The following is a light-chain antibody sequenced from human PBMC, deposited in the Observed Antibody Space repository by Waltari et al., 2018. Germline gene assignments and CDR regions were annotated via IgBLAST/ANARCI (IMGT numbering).Light chain of an antibody. Sequence: EVVLTQPTDTLSLSPGERATLPCRASQNINTDLGWYQQRPGQAPRLLIFDASNRAAGIPVRFSGRGSGTDFTLIISTREPEDSAVYYCQQRYSWPRTFGQGTKVEIK. CDR2: DAS. V-gene: IGKV3-11*01. CDR3: QQRYSWPRT. CDR1: QNINTD. J-gene: IGKJ1*01.